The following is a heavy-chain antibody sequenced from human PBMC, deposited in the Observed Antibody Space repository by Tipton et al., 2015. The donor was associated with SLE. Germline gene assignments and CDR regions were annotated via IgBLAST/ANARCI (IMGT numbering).Heavy chain of an antibody. CDR3: ARSGSYPYYYYYMDV. V-gene: IGHV4-59*01. J-gene: IGHJ6*03. D-gene: IGHD1-26*01. CDR2: IFYSGST. Sequence: TLSLTCTVSGGSISSYYWSWIRQPPGKGLEWIGYIFYSGSTNYNPSLKSRVTISVDTSKNQFSLKLSSVTAADTAVYYCARSGSYPYYYYYMDVWGKGTTATVSS. CDR1: GGSISSYY.